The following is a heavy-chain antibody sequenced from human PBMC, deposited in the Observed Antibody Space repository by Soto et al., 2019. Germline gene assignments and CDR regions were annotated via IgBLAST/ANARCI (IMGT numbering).Heavy chain of an antibody. J-gene: IGHJ4*02. CDR3: AKRVTSLIQGGFDQ. CDR2: ISSSSGST. V-gene: IGHV3-23*01. CDR1: GFTYGRYA. Sequence: EVQLLESGGDLAQPGGSLRLSCAASGFTYGRYAMGWVRQAPGKGLEWVSGISSSSGSTYYADSVKGRFTISRDNCKNTLYLQMARLRVEDTAVYYCAKRVTSLIQGGFDQWGQGTLVSVSS. D-gene: IGHD2-21*01.